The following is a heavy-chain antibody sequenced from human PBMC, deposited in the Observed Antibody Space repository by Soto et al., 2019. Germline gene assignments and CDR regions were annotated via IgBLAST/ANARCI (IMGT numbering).Heavy chain of an antibody. V-gene: IGHV1-46*03. CDR3: ARDGPITYFWSGYYYYMDV. Sequence: GASVKVSCKASGYTFTSYYMHWVRQAPGQGLEWMGIINPSGGSTSYAQKFQGRVTMTRDTSTSTVYMELSSLRSEDTAVYYCARDGPITYFWSGYYYYMDVWGKGTTVTVSS. CDR2: INPSGGST. D-gene: IGHD3-3*01. CDR1: GYTFTSYY. J-gene: IGHJ6*03.